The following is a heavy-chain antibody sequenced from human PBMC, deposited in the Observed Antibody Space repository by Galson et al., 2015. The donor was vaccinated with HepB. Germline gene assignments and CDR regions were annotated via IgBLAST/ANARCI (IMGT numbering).Heavy chain of an antibody. D-gene: IGHD3-3*01. CDR1: GFTFSRYW. Sequence: SLRLSCAASGFTFSRYWMHWVRQDPGKGLVWVSRTNTDGSRPAYADSVKGRFTISRDNAENTLYLQMNSLRAEDTAVYYCASSTISASYGDVWGKGITVTVSS. CDR3: ASSTISASYGDV. J-gene: IGHJ6*04. CDR2: TNTDGSRP. V-gene: IGHV3-74*01.